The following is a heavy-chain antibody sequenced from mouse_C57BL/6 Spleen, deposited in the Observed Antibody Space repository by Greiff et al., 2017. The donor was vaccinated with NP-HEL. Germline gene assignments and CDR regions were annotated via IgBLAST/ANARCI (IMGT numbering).Heavy chain of an antibody. D-gene: IGHD2-3*01. CDR1: GYTFTGYW. V-gene: IGHV1-9*01. Sequence: VQLQQSGAELMKPGASVKLSCKATGYTFTGYWIEWVKQRPGHGLEWIGEILTGSGSTNYNEKFKGKATFTADTSSNTAYMQLSILTTEDSAIYYSARVYDGYYGNYAMDYWGQGTSVTVSS. CDR2: ILTGSGST. CDR3: ARVYDGYYGNYAMDY. J-gene: IGHJ4*01.